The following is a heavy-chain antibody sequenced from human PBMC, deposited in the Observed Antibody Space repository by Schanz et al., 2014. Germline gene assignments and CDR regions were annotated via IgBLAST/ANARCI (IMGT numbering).Heavy chain of an antibody. CDR2: ISSGSSYA. J-gene: IGHJ4*02. Sequence: PGGSLRLSCAASGFTFRDYYMSWIRQAPGKGLEWVSDISSGSSYANYADSVKGRFTISRDNAKNSLYLQMNSLRAEDTAVYYCARDSRPNYDFLTAYYSIDYWGQGTLVTGSS. V-gene: IGHV3-11*05. D-gene: IGHD3-9*01. CDR1: GFTFRDYY. CDR3: ARDSRPNYDFLTAYYSIDY.